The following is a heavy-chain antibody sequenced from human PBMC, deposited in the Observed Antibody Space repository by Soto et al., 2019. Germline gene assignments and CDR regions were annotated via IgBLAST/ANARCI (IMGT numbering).Heavy chain of an antibody. CDR3: ARGPITQTSFIDH. Sequence: AQLVESGGGLIQPGGSLRLSCAASGFTVSDNYITWVRQAPGKGLEWVTVISYDGGNQYYADSVKGRFTISRDNSKDTLYLQMHSLRSDDTAVYFCARGPITQTSFIDHWGQGTLVTVSS. CDR1: GFTVSDNY. D-gene: IGHD1-20*01. CDR2: ISYDGGNQ. V-gene: IGHV3-30-3*01. J-gene: IGHJ4*02.